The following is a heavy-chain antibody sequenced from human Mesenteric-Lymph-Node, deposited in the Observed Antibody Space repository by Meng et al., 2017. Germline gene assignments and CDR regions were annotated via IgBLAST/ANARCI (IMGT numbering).Heavy chain of an antibody. CDR2: IHHSGNS. J-gene: IGHJ5*02. CDR3: VRGSDYVWGT. D-gene: IGHD3-16*01. V-gene: IGHV4-4*02. Sequence: QAQSQESGPGLVKPSGTLSLTCGVSGGSISSSHSHWWSWVRQPPGKGLEWIGEIHHSGNSNYKSSFKGRVSMSVDKSKNQFSLRLTSVTAADTAVYYCVRGSDYVWGTWGQGTLVTVSS. CDR1: GGSISSSHSHW.